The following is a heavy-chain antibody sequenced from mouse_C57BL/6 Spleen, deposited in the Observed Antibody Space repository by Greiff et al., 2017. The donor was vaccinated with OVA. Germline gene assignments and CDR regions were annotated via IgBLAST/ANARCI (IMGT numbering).Heavy chain of an antibody. CDR2: ISSGSSTI. V-gene: IGHV5-17*01. J-gene: IGHJ4*01. CDR3: ARNAYYSKYYAMDY. CDR1: GFTFSDYG. D-gene: IGHD2-5*01. Sequence: DVKLVESGGGLVKPGGSLKLSCAASGFTFSDYGMHWVRQAPEKGLEWVAYISSGSSTIYYADTVKGRFTISRDNAKNTLFLQMTSLRSEDTAMYYCARNAYYSKYYAMDYWGQGTSVTVSS.